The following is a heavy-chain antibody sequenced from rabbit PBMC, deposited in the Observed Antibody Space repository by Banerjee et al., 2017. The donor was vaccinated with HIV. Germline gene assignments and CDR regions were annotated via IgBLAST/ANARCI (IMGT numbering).Heavy chain of an antibody. CDR2: INTSSGNT. V-gene: IGHV1S40*01. Sequence: QSLEEYGGDLVKPGASLTLTCTASGFSFSSSYWICWVRQAPGKGLEWIGCINTSSGNTVYASWAKGRFTISKTSSTTVTLQMTSLTAADTATYFCARSGYVGGDYTWDLWGPGTLVTVS. CDR3: ARSGYVGGDYTWDL. D-gene: IGHD1-1*01. CDR1: GFSFSSSYW. J-gene: IGHJ4*01.